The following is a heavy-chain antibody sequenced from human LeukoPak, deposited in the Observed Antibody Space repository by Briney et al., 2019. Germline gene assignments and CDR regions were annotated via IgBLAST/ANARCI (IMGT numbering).Heavy chain of an antibody. CDR3: AKAQEPRIAAPYYFDY. D-gene: IGHD6-25*01. CDR1: GFIFSSYA. Sequence: GGSLRLSCAASGFIFSSYAMSWVRQAPGKGLEWVSTMSGSGASTYYADSVKGRFTISRDNSKNTLYLQMNSLRAEDTAVYFCAKAQEPRIAAPYYFDYWGQGTLVAVSS. CDR2: MSGSGAST. V-gene: IGHV3-23*01. J-gene: IGHJ4*02.